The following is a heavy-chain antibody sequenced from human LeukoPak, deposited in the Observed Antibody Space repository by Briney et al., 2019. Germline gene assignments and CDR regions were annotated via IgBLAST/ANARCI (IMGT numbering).Heavy chain of an antibody. CDR3: ARRWVSGSNFDS. CDR2: IQQDGSEK. J-gene: IGHJ4*02. CDR1: GFTFSTYW. V-gene: IGHV3-7*01. D-gene: IGHD1-14*01. Sequence: GGSLRLSCAASGFTFSTYWMRWVRQAPGKGREWVANIQQDGSEKYYVDSVKGRFTISRDNAKNSLYLQMNSLRVEDTAVYYCARRWVSGSNFDSWGQGTLVTVSS.